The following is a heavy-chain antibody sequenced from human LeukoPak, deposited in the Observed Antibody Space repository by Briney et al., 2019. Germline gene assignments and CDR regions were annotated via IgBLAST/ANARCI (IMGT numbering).Heavy chain of an antibody. J-gene: IGHJ6*03. CDR3: ARGTSFYYYYMDV. Sequence: SSETLSPTCTVSGGSISSYYWSWIRQPAGRGLEWIGRIYTSGGTNYNPSLKSRVTMSVDTSKNQFSLKLSSVTAADTAVYYCARGTSFYYYYMDVWGKGTTVTVSS. CDR2: IYTSGGT. CDR1: GGSISSYY. V-gene: IGHV4-4*07. D-gene: IGHD2-2*01.